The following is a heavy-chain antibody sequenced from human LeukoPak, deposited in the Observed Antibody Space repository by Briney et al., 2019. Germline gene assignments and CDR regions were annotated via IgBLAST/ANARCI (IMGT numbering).Heavy chain of an antibody. CDR2: INPNSGGT. Sequence: ASVKVSCKASGYTFTGYYMHWVRQAPGQGLEWMGWINPNSGGTNYAQKFQGWVTMTRDTSTSTVYMELSSLRSEDTAVYYCAREGIAAAGFFDYWGQGTLVTVSS. CDR1: GYTFTGYY. CDR3: AREGIAAAGFFDY. J-gene: IGHJ4*02. V-gene: IGHV1-2*04. D-gene: IGHD6-13*01.